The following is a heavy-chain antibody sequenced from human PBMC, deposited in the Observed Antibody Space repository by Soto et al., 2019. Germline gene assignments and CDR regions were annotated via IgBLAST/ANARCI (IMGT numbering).Heavy chain of an antibody. V-gene: IGHV3-23*01. D-gene: IGHD3-10*01. Sequence: EVQLLESGGGLVQPGGSLRLSCAASGFTFNNYVMAWVRQAPGKGLEWVSGISGSDGSTVYADSMKGRFSISRDNSKNTLYLQVHSLRAGDTAVYYCVRVNFRGTQLWLEAFDYWGPGTLVSVSS. CDR2: ISGSDGST. J-gene: IGHJ4*02. CDR1: GFTFNNYV. CDR3: VRVNFRGTQLWLEAFDY.